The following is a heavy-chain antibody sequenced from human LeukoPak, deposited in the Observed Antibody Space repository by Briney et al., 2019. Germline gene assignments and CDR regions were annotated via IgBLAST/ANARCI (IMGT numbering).Heavy chain of an antibody. V-gene: IGHV1-18*01. CDR2: ISADNANT. CDR1: GGTFSSYA. J-gene: IGHJ6*03. Sequence: EASVKVSCKASGGTFSSYAISWVRQAPGQGLEWMGWISADNANTNYAQKFQGRVTMTTDTSTSTVYMELRSLRSDDTAVYCCARDGLRYGSGSYSYYMDVWGKGTTVTISS. CDR3: ARDGLRYGSGSYSYYMDV. D-gene: IGHD3-10*01.